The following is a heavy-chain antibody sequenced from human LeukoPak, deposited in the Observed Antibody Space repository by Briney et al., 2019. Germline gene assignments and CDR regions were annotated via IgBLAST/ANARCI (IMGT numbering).Heavy chain of an antibody. V-gene: IGHV4-34*01. J-gene: IGHJ4*02. CDR3: ARGPEAVAGDLDY. CDR2: INHNGST. Sequence: SETLSLTCAVYGGSFSGYYWSWIRQPPGKGLEWIGEINHNGSTNYNPSLKSRVTISVDTSKNQFSLKLSSVTAADTAVYYCARGPEAVAGDLDYWGQGTLVTVSS. CDR1: GGSFSGYY. D-gene: IGHD6-19*01.